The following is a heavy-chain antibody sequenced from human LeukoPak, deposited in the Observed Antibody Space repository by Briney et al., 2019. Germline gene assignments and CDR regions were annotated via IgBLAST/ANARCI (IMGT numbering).Heavy chain of an antibody. D-gene: IGHD1-26*01. J-gene: IGHJ3*02. CDR3: ITDPGAWAPI. V-gene: IGHV3-15*01. Sequence: KPGGSLRLSCAASGFGFINSWMSWVRQAPGKGLEWVGRIKRKSDGETTAFAAPVKGRFTISRDDSKNTLYLQMNRLNIGDTAVYYCITDPGAWAPIWGQGTMVTVSS. CDR2: IKRKSDGETT. CDR1: GFGFINSW.